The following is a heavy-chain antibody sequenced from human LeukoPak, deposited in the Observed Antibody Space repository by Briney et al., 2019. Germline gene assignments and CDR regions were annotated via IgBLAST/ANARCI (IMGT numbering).Heavy chain of an antibody. V-gene: IGHV4-31*03. D-gene: IGHD3-22*01. CDR3: AGDHYYDSKTRYYGMDV. CDR1: XGSIXXGGYY. J-gene: IGHJ6*02. Sequence: PXETXXLTCTXSXGSIXXGGYYWXXXRXXXXXXXXXVXXXYYSGSTYYNPSLKSRVTISVDTSKNQFSLKLSSVTAADTAVYYCAGDHYYDSKTRYYGMDVWGQGTTVTVSS. CDR2: XYYSGST.